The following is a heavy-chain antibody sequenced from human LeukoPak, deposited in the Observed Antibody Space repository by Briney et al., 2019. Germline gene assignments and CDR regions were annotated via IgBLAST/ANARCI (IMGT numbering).Heavy chain of an antibody. Sequence: KPSETLSLTCTVSGDSMIRHYWSWIRQPPGKGLEWIGYIYYSGSTSYNASLRNRVTILVDTSKNQFSLKLSSVTAADTAVYYCARLDFWSGYPLHMDVWGKGTTVTVSS. CDR1: GDSMIRHY. CDR2: IYYSGST. CDR3: ARLDFWSGYPLHMDV. D-gene: IGHD3-3*01. J-gene: IGHJ6*03. V-gene: IGHV4-59*11.